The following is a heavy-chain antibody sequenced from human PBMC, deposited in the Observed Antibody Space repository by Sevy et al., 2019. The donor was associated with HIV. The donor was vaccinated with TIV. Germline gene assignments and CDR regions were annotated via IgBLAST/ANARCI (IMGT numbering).Heavy chain of an antibody. D-gene: IGHD3-10*01. V-gene: IGHV4-4*07. CDR2: IYTSGST. Sequence: SETLSLTCTVSGGSISSYYWSWIRQPAGKGLEWIGRIYTSGSTNYNPSLKSRVTMSVDTSKNQFSLKLSSVTAADSAVYYCARLLGGRGAYYYYYGMDVWGQGTTVTVSS. CDR1: GGSISSYY. J-gene: IGHJ6*02. CDR3: ARLLGGRGAYYYYYGMDV.